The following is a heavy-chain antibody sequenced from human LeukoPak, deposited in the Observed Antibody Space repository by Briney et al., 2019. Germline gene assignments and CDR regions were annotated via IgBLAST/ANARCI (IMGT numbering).Heavy chain of an antibody. V-gene: IGHV3-53*01. CDR2: IYSGGST. D-gene: IGHD1-14*01. Sequence: GGSLRLSCAASGFTVSSNYMSWVRQAPGKGLEWVSVIYSGGSTYYADSVKGRFTISRDNSKNTLYLQMNSLRAEDTAVYYCAKEARWEPYYFDYWGQGTLVTVSS. CDR1: GFTVSSNY. J-gene: IGHJ4*02. CDR3: AKEARWEPYYFDY.